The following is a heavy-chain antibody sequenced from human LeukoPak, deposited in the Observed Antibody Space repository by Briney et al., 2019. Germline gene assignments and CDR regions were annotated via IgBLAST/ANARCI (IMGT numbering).Heavy chain of an antibody. V-gene: IGHV3-30*18. CDR2: ISYDGSNK. D-gene: IGHD3-16*02. CDR3: AKEANDYVWGSYRSYYFDY. J-gene: IGHJ4*02. CDR1: GFTFSSYG. Sequence: GRSLRLSCAASGFTFSSYGMHWVRQAPGKGLEWVAVISYDGSNKYYADSVKGRFTISRDNSKNTLYLQMNSLGAEDTAVYYCAKEANDYVWGSYRSYYFDYWGQGTLVTVPS.